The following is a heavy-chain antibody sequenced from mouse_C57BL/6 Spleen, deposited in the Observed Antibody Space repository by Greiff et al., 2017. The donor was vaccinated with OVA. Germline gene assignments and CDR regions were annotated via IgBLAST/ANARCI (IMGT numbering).Heavy chain of an antibody. J-gene: IGHJ3*01. CDR1: GYTFTSYW. CDR2: IHPNSGST. Sequence: VQLQQPGAELVKPGASVKLSCKASGYTFTSYWMHWVKQRPGQGLEWIGMIHPNSGSTNYNEKFKSKATLTVDKSSSTAYMQLSSLTSEDSAVYYCARYRNYYGSSFAYWGQGTLVTVSA. D-gene: IGHD1-1*01. V-gene: IGHV1-64*01. CDR3: ARYRNYYGSSFAY.